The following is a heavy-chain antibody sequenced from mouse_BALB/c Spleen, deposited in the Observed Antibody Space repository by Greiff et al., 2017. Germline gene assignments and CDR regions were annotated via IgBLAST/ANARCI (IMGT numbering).Heavy chain of an antibody. D-gene: IGHD2-3*01. CDR2: ISSGGSYT. J-gene: IGHJ3*01. V-gene: IGHV5-6-4*01. CDR3: TRDDGPFAY. Sequence: EVKLMESGGGLVKPGGSLKLSCAASGFTFSSYTMSWVRQTPEKRLEWVATISSGGSYTYYPDSVKGRFTISRDNAKNTLYLQMSSLKSEDTAMYYCTRDDGPFAYWGQGTLVTVSA. CDR1: GFTFSSYT.